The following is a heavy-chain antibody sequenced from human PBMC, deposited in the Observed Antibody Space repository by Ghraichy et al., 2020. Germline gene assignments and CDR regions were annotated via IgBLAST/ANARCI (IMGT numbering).Heavy chain of an antibody. V-gene: IGHV5-51*01. CDR2: IYPGDSDT. J-gene: IGHJ4*02. D-gene: IGHD3-16*02. CDR1: GYSFTSYW. CDR3: ARQHYDYVWGSYRSYYFDY. Sequence: GESLNISCKGSGYSFTSYWIGWVRQMPGKGLEWMGIIYPGDSDTRYSPSFQGQVTISADKSISTAYLQWSSLKASDTAMYYCARQHYDYVWGSYRSYYFDYWGQGTLVTVSS.